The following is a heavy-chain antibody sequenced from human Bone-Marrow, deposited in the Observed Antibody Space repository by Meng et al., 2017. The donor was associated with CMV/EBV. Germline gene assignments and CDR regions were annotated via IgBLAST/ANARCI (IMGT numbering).Heavy chain of an antibody. CDR3: ARDTERDWYFEL. CDR2: IYSGGST. D-gene: IGHD5-24*01. J-gene: IGHJ2*01. Sequence: GGSLRLSCAASGFTVSSNYMSWVRQAPGKGLEWVSVIYSGGSTYYADSVKGRFTISRDNSKNTLYLQMNSLRAEDTAVYYCARDTERDWYFELWGRGTLVTVSS. V-gene: IGHV3-53*01. CDR1: GFTVSSNY.